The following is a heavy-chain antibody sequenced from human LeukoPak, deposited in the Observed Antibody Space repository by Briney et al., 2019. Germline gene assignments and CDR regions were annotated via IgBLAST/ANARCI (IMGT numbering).Heavy chain of an antibody. CDR1: GYTFNTYY. V-gene: IGHV1-46*02. CDR3: ARGPRGQRFDY. D-gene: IGHD1-1*01. Sequence: ASVKVSCKPSGYTFNTYYIHWVRQAPGQGREWMGLINPGGGDTSYAQNLQGRVTMTRDTSTSTVYLELSNLRSEDTAVYYCARGPRGQRFDYWGQGTLVTVSS. CDR2: INPGGGDT. J-gene: IGHJ4*02.